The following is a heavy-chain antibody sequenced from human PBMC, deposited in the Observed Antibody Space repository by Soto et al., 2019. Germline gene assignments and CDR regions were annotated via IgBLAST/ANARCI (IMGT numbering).Heavy chain of an antibody. J-gene: IGHJ4*02. D-gene: IGHD1-1*01. V-gene: IGHV3-7*01. CDR3: ARTGDGHHDFLDY. CDR2: INQDGNED. CDR1: GFTFSSYW. Sequence: PGGSLRLSCAASGFTFSSYWMNWVRQAPGKGLEWVANINQDGNEDNLLDSVKGRFTISRDNAKNSLFLQMNSLRFDDTAVYYCARTGDGHHDFLDYWGQGALVTVSS.